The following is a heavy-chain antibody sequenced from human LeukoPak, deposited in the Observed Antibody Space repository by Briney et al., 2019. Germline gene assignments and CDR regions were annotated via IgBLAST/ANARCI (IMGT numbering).Heavy chain of an antibody. CDR1: GFTFSSYW. CDR2: IKQDGSEK. Sequence: GGSLGLSCAASGFTFSSYWMSWVRQAPGKGLEWVANIKQDGSEKYYVDSVKGRFTISRDNAKNSLYLQMNSLRAEDTAVYYCARDGTTVTTGNAFDIWGQGTMVTVSS. D-gene: IGHD4-17*01. J-gene: IGHJ3*02. CDR3: ARDGTTVTTGNAFDI. V-gene: IGHV3-7*03.